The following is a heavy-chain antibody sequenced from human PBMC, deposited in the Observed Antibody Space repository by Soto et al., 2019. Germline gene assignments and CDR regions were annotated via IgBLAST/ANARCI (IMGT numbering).Heavy chain of an antibody. CDR2: IIPIFGTA. J-gene: IGHJ6*02. CDR3: SKVRYSSPMGYYYGMDV. Sequence: QVQLEQSGGEVKKPVSSVKVSCKASGVTFSKFIMTWVRQAPGLGLEWVGGIIPIFGTANNAQKFQGRVTITADESTSTSYLEVSNLRSEDTAVYYCSKVRYSSPMGYYYGMDVWGPGTAVTVSS. CDR1: GVTFSKFI. D-gene: IGHD6-19*01. V-gene: IGHV1-69*01.